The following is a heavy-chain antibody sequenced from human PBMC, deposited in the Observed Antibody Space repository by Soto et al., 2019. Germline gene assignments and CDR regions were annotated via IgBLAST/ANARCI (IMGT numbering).Heavy chain of an antibody. J-gene: IGHJ6*02. CDR2: ISSSSSYI. V-gene: IGHV3-21*01. CDR3: ARDPHGTIPMDV. CDR1: GFTFSSYS. Sequence: GGSLRLSCAASGFTFSSYSMNWVRQAPGEGLEWVSSISSSSSYIYYADSVKGRFTISRDNAKNSLYLQMNSLRAEDTAVYYCARDPHGTIPMDVWGQGTTVTVSS. D-gene: IGHD3-3*01.